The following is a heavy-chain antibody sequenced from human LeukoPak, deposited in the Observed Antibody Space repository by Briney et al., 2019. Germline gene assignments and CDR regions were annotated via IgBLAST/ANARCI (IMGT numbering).Heavy chain of an antibody. V-gene: IGHV4-39*07. Sequence: NTSETLSLTCTVAGGSISSSLYYWGWMRQPPGKGLEWVGSVYYSGSTYHNPSLKSRVTISVGTSKNQFSLKLSSVTAADTAVYYCARESGITMIVVVIEDAFDIWGQGTMVTVSS. CDR3: ARESGITMIVVVIEDAFDI. CDR1: GGSISSSLYY. CDR2: VYYSGST. J-gene: IGHJ3*02. D-gene: IGHD3-22*01.